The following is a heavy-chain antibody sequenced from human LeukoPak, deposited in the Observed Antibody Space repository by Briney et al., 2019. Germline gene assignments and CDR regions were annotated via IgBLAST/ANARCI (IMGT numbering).Heavy chain of an antibody. V-gene: IGHV4-4*07. Sequence: SETLSLTCTVSGGSISSYYWSWIRQPAGKGLEWIGRIYTSGSTTYNPSLTSRVSMSIDTSKNHFSLKLTSMTAADTAVYYCAREAYSSGFYYFDYWGQGTLVTVSS. CDR1: GGSISSYY. CDR3: AREAYSSGFYYFDY. D-gene: IGHD6-19*01. CDR2: IYTSGST. J-gene: IGHJ4*02.